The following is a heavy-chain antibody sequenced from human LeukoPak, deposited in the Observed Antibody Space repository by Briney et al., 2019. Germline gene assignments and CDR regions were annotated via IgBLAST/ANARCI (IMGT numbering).Heavy chain of an antibody. Sequence: GASVKVSCKASGYTFTAYYIHWVRQAPGQGLEWMGWINPNSGGTNSAQKFQGRVTMTRDTSISTAYMELSRLTSDDTAMYFCARAKAYGGAGDFDYWGPGTVVTVSS. CDR3: ARAKAYGGAGDFDY. CDR2: INPNSGGT. CDR1: GYTFTAYY. J-gene: IGHJ4*02. V-gene: IGHV1-2*02. D-gene: IGHD3-10*01.